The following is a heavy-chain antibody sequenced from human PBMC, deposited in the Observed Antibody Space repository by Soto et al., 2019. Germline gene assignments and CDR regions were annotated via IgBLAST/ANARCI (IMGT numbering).Heavy chain of an antibody. CDR3: VRWYDFNWFDP. J-gene: IGHJ5*02. D-gene: IGHD3-3*01. Sequence: PSETLSLTCTVSGDTISSYYWSWIRQSPGKGLEWIGYIYYTGSTNSNPSLKSRLTQSLDTSKNQFSLQLRSVTAADTAVYYCVRWYDFNWFDPWGQGTLVTVS. CDR2: IYYTGST. CDR1: GDTISSYY. V-gene: IGHV4-59*01.